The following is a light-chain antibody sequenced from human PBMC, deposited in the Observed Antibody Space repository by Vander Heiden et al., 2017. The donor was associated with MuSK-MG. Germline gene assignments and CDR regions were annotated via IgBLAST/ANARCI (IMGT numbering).Light chain of an antibody. V-gene: IGKV1-39*01. CDR1: QSISSY. CDR3: QQSYSPPPYP. Sequence: DIQRTQSPSSPSASVGDRVTISCPASQSISSYLNWYQQKPGKAPKLLIYAASSLQSGVPSRFSGSGSGTDFTLTISSLHPEDFATYYCQQSYSPPPYPFGQGTKLEIK. J-gene: IGKJ2*01. CDR2: AAS.